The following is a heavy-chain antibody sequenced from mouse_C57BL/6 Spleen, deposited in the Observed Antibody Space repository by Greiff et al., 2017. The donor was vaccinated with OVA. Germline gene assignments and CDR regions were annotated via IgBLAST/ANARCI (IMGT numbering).Heavy chain of an antibody. J-gene: IGHJ2*01. CDR1: GYTFTSYW. CDR3: ARSPQFITNDY. Sequence: QVHVKQPGTELVKPGASVKLSCKASGYTFTSYWMHWVKQRPGQGLEWIGNINPSNGGTNYNEKFKSKATLTVDKSSSTAYMQLSSLTSEDSAVYYCARSPQFITNDYWGQGTTLTVSS. CDR2: INPSNGGT. D-gene: IGHD1-1*01. V-gene: IGHV1-53*01.